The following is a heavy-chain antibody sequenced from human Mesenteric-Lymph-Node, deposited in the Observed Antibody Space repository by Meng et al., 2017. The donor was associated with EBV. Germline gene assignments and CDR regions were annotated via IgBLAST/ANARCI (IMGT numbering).Heavy chain of an antibody. J-gene: IGHJ4*02. Sequence: VQVVEFGAEVTKPVSAVKVSCKASGGTFSSYAISWVRQAPGQGLEWMGGIIPIFGTANYAQKFQGRVTITADESTSKAYMELSSLRSEDTAVYYCARDSWSGYPYIDYWGQGTLVTVSS. CDR2: IIPIFGTA. D-gene: IGHD3-3*01. V-gene: IGHV1-69*01. CDR3: ARDSWSGYPYIDY. CDR1: GGTFSSYA.